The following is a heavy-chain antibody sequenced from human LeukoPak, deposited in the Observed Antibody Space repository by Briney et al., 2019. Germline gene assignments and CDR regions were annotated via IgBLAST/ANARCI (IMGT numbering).Heavy chain of an antibody. CDR3: GRQVYSNYVDY. CDR2: IYHIGST. J-gene: IGHJ4*02. CDR1: GYSISSGYY. V-gene: IGHV4-38-2*01. D-gene: IGHD4-11*01. Sequence: SETLSLTCAVSGYSISSGYYWGWIRQPPGKGLEWIGSIYHIGSTYYNPSLKSRVTISVDTSKNRFSLKLSSVTAADTAVYYCGRQVYSNYVDYWGQGILVTVSS.